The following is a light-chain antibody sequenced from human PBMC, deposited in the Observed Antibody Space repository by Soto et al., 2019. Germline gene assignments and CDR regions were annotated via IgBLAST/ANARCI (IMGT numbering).Light chain of an antibody. CDR2: LNSDGSH. Sequence: QLVLTQSPSASASLGASVKVTCILSSGHSTYAIAWHQQQPEKGPRYLMKLNSDGSHNKGDGIPDRFSGSSSGAERYLTISSLQSEDEADYYCQTWGTGIHVFGTGTKLTVL. CDR3: QTWGTGIHV. CDR1: SGHSTYA. J-gene: IGLJ1*01. V-gene: IGLV4-69*01.